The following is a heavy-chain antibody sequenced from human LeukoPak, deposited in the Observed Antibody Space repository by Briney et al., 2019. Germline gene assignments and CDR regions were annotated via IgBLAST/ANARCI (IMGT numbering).Heavy chain of an antibody. J-gene: IGHJ4*02. V-gene: IGHV3-21*01. CDR3: ARIRGSGSYADY. CDR2: ISSSSSYI. Sequence: GGSLRPSCAASGFTFSSYSMNWVRQAPGKGLEWVSSISSSSSYIYYADSVKGRFTISRDNAKNSLYLQMNSLRAEDTAVYYCARIRGSGSYADYWGQGTLVTVSS. CDR1: GFTFSSYS. D-gene: IGHD3-10*01.